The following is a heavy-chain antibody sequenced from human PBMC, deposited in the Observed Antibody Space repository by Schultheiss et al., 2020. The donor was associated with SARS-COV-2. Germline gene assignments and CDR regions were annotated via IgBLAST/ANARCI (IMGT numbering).Heavy chain of an antibody. Sequence: SVKVSCKASGGTFSSYAISWVRQAPGQGLEWMGGIIPVFGTAIYAQKLQGRVTITADESTSTAYMELSSLRSEDTAVYYCVREGLTWDAYDIWGQGTLVTVSS. D-gene: IGHD6-19*01. CDR1: GGTFSSYA. CDR3: VREGLTWDAYDI. V-gene: IGHV1-69*13. CDR2: IIPVFGTA. J-gene: IGHJ3*02.